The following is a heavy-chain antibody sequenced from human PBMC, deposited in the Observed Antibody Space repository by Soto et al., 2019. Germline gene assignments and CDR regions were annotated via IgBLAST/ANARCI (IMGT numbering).Heavy chain of an antibody. V-gene: IGHV4-39*01. J-gene: IGHJ3*02. CDR2: IYYSGST. D-gene: IGHD2-2*01. CDR3: ARGSVVPAARGAFDI. CDR1: GGSISSSSYY. Sequence: SETLSLTCTVSGGSISSSSYYWGWIRQPPGKGLEWIGSIYYSGSTYYNPSLKSRVTISVDTSKNQFSLKLSSVTAADTAVYYCARGSVVPAARGAFDIWGQGTMVTVSS.